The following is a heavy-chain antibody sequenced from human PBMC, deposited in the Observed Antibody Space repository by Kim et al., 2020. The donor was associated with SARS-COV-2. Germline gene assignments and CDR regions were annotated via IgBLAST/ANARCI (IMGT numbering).Heavy chain of an antibody. CDR3: VRGSSSWYLDS. D-gene: IGHD6-13*01. Sequence: GGSLRLSCAASGFILSGYWMHWVRQAPGKGLVWVSRIKTDGSMTNYADSVKGRFTIARDNAKNTLYLQMNSLRAEDTAVYFCVRGSSSWYLDSWGQGTL. CDR1: GFILSGYW. J-gene: IGHJ4*02. CDR2: IKTDGSMT. V-gene: IGHV3-74*01.